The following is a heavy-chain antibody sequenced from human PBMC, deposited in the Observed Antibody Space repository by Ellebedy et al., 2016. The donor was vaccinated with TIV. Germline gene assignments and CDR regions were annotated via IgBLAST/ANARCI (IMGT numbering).Heavy chain of an antibody. V-gene: IGHV1-46*01. CDR2: INPSGGRT. CDR1: GYTFTRYY. Sequence: AASVKVSCKASGYTFTRYYMHWVRQAPGQGFEYMGIINPSGGRTSYAQKFQGRVTMTRDTSTSTFYMELSSLRSEDTAMYYCARVGDGSDYWGQGTLVTVSS. CDR3: ARVGDGSDY. D-gene: IGHD2-15*01. J-gene: IGHJ4*02.